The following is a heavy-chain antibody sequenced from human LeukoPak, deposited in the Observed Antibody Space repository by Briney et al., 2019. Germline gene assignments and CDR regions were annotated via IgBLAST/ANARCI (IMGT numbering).Heavy chain of an antibody. J-gene: IGHJ4*02. CDR3: ARTAGVAVAGSRQYFDY. CDR1: GGSISSSSYY. D-gene: IGHD6-19*01. Sequence: SQTLSLTCSVSGGSISSSSYYWGWVRRPPGKGPEWVGSFYYSGNTYYNPSLKSRVTISVDTSKNEFSLKLRSVTAADTAVYYCARTAGVAVAGSRQYFDYWGQGTLVTVSS. V-gene: IGHV4-39*01. CDR2: FYYSGNT.